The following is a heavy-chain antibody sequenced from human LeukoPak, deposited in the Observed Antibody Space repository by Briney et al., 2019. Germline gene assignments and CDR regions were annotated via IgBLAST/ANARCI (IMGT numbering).Heavy chain of an antibody. Sequence: GESLKISCKGSGYSFTSYWIGWVRQMPGKGLEWMGIIYPGDSDTRYSPSFQGQVTISADKSISTAYLQWSSLKASDTAMYYCARWEGWYSYGQNYFDYWGQGTLVTVSS. J-gene: IGHJ4*02. CDR1: GYSFTSYW. CDR2: IYPGDSDT. D-gene: IGHD5-18*01. V-gene: IGHV5-51*01. CDR3: ARWEGWYSYGQNYFDY.